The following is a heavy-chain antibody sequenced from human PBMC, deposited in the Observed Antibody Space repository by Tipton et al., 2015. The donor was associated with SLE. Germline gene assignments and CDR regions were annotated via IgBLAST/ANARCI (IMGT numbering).Heavy chain of an antibody. V-gene: IGHV1-18*01. J-gene: IGHJ5*02. D-gene: IGHD1-26*01. CDR1: GYTFTSYG. CDR3: ARDMETSGWFDP. Sequence: QVQLVQSGAEVKKPGASVKVSCKASGYTFTSYGISWVRQAPGQGLEWMGWISGHNGNTIYAQKVQGRVTMTRDTSTSTAYMELRSLRSDDTAVYYCARDMETSGWFDPWGQGTLVTVSS. CDR2: ISGHNGNT.